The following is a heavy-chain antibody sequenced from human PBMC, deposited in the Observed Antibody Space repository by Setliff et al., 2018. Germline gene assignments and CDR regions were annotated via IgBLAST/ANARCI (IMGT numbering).Heavy chain of an antibody. V-gene: IGHV1-18*01. Sequence: ASVKVSCKASGYTFNSYGITWVRQAPGQGLEWMGWMSVYAQKFQGRVTLTRDTSTSTAYMELTGLRYDDTAIYYCARDPLGLEDITLFDYWGQGTLVTVSS. CDR3: ARDPLGLEDITLFDY. CDR2: MS. J-gene: IGHJ4*02. D-gene: IGHD3-16*01. CDR1: GYTFNSYG.